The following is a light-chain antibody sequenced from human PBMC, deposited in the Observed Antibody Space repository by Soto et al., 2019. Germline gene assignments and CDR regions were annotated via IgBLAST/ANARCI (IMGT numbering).Light chain of an antibody. CDR1: SSDVGGYDF. Sequence: QSVLTQPPSASGSPGQSVTISCTGTSSDVGGYDFVSWYQQHSGKAPKLMIHEVSKRPSGVPDRFSGSKSGNTASLTVSGLQAEDDLYYYCSSYAGSNKSVFGTG. J-gene: IGLJ1*01. V-gene: IGLV2-8*01. CDR3: SSYAGSNKSV. CDR2: EVS.